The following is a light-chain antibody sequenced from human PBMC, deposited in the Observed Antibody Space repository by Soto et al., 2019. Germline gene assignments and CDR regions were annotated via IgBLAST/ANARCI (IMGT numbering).Light chain of an antibody. Sequence: QSVLTQPASVSGSPGQSITISCTGTSSDIGAYNYVSWYQQYPGRAPKLMIYEVNNRPSGVSNRFSGSKSGNTASLTISGLPAEDEADYYCSSFTTSSTYVVGAGTKVTVL. CDR1: SSDIGAYNY. V-gene: IGLV2-14*01. J-gene: IGLJ1*01. CDR3: SSFTTSSTYV. CDR2: EVN.